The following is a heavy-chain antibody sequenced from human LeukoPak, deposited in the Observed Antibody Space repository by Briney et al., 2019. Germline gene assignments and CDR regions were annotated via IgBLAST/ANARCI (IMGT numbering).Heavy chain of an antibody. D-gene: IGHD1-26*01. CDR2: IASDGST. V-gene: IGHV3-74*01. CDR1: GFTFSSYW. J-gene: IGHJ4*02. CDR3: IGSGGWPGY. Sequence: GGSLRLSCAASGFTFSSYWMHWVRQAPGKGLVWVSCIASDGSTVYADPVKGRFTISRDNAKDTVYLQMNSLRVEDTAVYYCIGSGGWPGYWGQGTLVTVSS.